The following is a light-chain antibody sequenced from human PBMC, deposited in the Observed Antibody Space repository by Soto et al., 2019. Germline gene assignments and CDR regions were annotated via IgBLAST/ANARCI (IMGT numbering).Light chain of an antibody. V-gene: IGKV3-11*01. CDR3: QQRSNWPSGT. Sequence: EIVLTQSPATLSLSPGERATLSCRASQSVTDYLAWYQQNPGQSPRLLIYGASNRATGIPARFSGSGSGTDLTLTISSLEPEDFAVYYCQQRSNWPSGTFGQGTKVEIK. CDR1: QSVTDY. J-gene: IGKJ1*01. CDR2: GAS.